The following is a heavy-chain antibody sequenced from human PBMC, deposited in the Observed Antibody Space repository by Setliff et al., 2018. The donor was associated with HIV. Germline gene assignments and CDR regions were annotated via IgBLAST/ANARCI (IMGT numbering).Heavy chain of an antibody. CDR1: GGTFSSDA. V-gene: IGHV1-69*06. J-gene: IGHJ3*02. Sequence: SVKVSCKASGGTFSSDAFSWVRQAPGQGLEWMGRIIPVFGTTNYAQKFQGRVTITADKSTSTAYMELSSLRSEDTAVLYCARSMVGHRHAFDIWGQGTMVTVSS. CDR3: ARSMVGHRHAFDI. CDR2: IIPVFGTT. D-gene: IGHD1-26*01.